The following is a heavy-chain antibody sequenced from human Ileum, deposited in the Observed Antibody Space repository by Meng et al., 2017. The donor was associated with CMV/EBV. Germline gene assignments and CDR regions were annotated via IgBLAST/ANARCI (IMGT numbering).Heavy chain of an antibody. Sequence: QVHIPVSGPAVVNPPGTLPLTCPVSGDSISTYYWTWVRQPAGKGLEGIGRINAGGSTNDKPSLKSRVTMSVDTSKNQFSLKVTSVTAADTAVYYCAREENTVNQFEYWGQGTLVTVSS. D-gene: IGHD4-17*01. CDR2: INAGGST. V-gene: IGHV4-4*07. CDR1: GDSISTYY. J-gene: IGHJ4*02. CDR3: AREENTVNQFEY.